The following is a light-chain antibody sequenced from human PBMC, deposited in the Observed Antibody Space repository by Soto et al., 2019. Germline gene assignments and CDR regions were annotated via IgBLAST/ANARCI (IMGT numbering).Light chain of an antibody. J-gene: IGKJ1*01. CDR3: QQDYTSPRT. Sequence: EIVMTQSPATLSVSPGERATLSCRASQSVSSNLAWYQQKPGQAPRLLIYGASTRATGIPARFSGSGSGTEFTLTISSLQAGDVGVYYCQQDYTSPRTFGHGTKVEIK. CDR1: QSVSSN. V-gene: IGKV3-15*01. CDR2: GAS.